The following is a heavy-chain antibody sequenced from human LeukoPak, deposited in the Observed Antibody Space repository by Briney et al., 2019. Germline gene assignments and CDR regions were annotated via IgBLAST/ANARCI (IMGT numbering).Heavy chain of an antibody. D-gene: IGHD4-23*01. CDR3: ANLPMTTVVSTDY. CDR1: GFTFSNYA. V-gene: IGHV3-23*01. Sequence: TGGSLRLSCAASGFTFSNYAMSWVRQTPGKGLEWVSSITSSGYETHYADSVKGRFSISRDNSQNTLFLQLSNLRAEDTAVYYCANLPMTTVVSTDYWGQGTLVTVSS. CDR2: ITSSGYET. J-gene: IGHJ4*02.